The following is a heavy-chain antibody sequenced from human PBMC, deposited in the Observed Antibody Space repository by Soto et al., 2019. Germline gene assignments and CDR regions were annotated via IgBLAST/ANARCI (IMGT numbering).Heavy chain of an antibody. V-gene: IGHV4-59*01. CDR1: GGSMRNYF. CDR2: IHYSGTT. J-gene: IGHJ5*02. D-gene: IGHD6-13*01. Sequence: SETLSLTCTASGGSMRNYFWTWIRQPPGKGLEWIGHIHYSGTTSFFPSYNPSLRSRVTISEDTSKSQFSLKLLSVTTADTAVYFCAAGEASSRNLAYGPFDPWGQGTLVTVSS. CDR3: AAGEASSRNLAYGPFDP.